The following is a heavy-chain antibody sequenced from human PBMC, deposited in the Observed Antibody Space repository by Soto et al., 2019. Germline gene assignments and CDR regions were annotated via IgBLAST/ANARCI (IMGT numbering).Heavy chain of an antibody. CDR1: GFTFTSSA. J-gene: IGHJ3*02. CDR2: IVVGSGNT. D-gene: IGHD3-3*01. Sequence: ASVKVSCKASGFTFTSSAMQWVRQARGQRLEWIGWIVVGSGNTNYAQKFQERVTIARDMSTSTAYMELSSLRSEDTAVYYCAAIFGVVMGAFDIWGQGTMVTVSS. V-gene: IGHV1-58*02. CDR3: AAIFGVVMGAFDI.